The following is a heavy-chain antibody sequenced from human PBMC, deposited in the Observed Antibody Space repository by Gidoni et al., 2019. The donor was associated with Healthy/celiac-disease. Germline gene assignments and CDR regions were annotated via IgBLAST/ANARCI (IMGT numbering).Heavy chain of an antibody. Sequence: QVQLVQSGAEVKKPGASVTVSCKASGYTFTSYYMHWVRQAPGQGLEWMGIINPSGGSTSYAQKFQGRVTMTRDTSTSTVYMELSSLRSEDTAVYYCAKGGGKLELRGWFDPWGQGTLVTVSS. V-gene: IGHV1-46*03. CDR3: AKGGGKLELRGWFDP. CDR1: GYTFTSYY. J-gene: IGHJ5*02. D-gene: IGHD1-7*01. CDR2: INPSGGST.